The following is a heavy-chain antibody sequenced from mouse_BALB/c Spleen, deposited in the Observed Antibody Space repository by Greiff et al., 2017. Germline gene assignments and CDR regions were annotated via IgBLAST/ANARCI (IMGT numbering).Heavy chain of an antibody. CDR2: ISDGGSYT. CDR3: ARDGGPFAY. J-gene: IGHJ3*01. CDR1: GFTFSDYY. V-gene: IGHV5-4*02. Sequence: EVQGVVSGGGLVKPGGSLKLSCAASGFTFSDYYMYWVRQTPEKRLEWVATISDGGSYTYYPDSVKGRFTISRDNAKNNLYLQMSSLKSEDTAMYYCARDGGPFAYWGQGTLVTVSA.